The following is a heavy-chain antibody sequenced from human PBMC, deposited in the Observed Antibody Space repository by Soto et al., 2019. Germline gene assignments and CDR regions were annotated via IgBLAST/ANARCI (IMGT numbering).Heavy chain of an antibody. CDR2: IFHIGST. D-gene: IGHD5-12*01. CDR3: ARWGRPWRVASGWYFDL. J-gene: IGHJ2*01. Sequence: QVKLQESGPGLVKPSGTLTLTCAVSNMSINSNYWWSWVRRPPGKGLEWIGDIFHIGSTTYNPSVKSRFTMSLDKSKNEFPLQLISVTAADTAVYYCARWGRPWRVASGWYFDLWGRGTQVTVSS. V-gene: IGHV4-4*02. CDR1: NMSINSNYW.